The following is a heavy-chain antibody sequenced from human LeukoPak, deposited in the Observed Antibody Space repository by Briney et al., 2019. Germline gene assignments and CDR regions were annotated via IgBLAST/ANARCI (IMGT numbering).Heavy chain of an antibody. D-gene: IGHD6-13*01. V-gene: IGHV4-31*02. CDR1: GGSISSGGYY. Sequence: PSETLSLTCTVSGGSISSGGYYWSWIRQHPGKGLEWIGYIYYSGSTYYNPSLKSRVTISVGTSKNQFSLKLSSVTAADTAVYYCARVGSSWPYYFGYWGQGTLVTVSS. CDR2: IYYSGST. J-gene: IGHJ4*02. CDR3: ARVGSSWPYYFGY.